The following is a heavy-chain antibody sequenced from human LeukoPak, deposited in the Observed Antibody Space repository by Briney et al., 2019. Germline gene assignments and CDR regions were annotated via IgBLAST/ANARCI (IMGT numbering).Heavy chain of an antibody. D-gene: IGHD3-10*02. J-gene: IGHJ4*02. CDR3: ATFVRGGSLDY. V-gene: IGHV1-3*01. CDR1: GYTFTSYA. CDR2: INAGNGNT. Sequence: ASVKVSCKASGYTFTSYAMHWVRQAPGQRLEWMGWINAGNGNTKYSQKFRGRVTMTEDTSTDTAYMELSSLRSEDTAVYYCATFVRGGSLDYWGQGTLVTVSS.